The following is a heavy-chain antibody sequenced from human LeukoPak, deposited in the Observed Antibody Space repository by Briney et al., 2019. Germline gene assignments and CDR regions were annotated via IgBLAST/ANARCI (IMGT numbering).Heavy chain of an antibody. CDR3: ARGPGSRGIFDY. Sequence: GGSLRLSCSASGFSLTTYPMAWVRQAAGKGLEWVSVIGPDGGGIQYVDSVKGRFTISRDNSKNTLYLQMNSLRAEDTAVYYCARGPGSRGIFDYWGQGTLVTVSS. D-gene: IGHD3-10*01. V-gene: IGHV3-23*01. CDR1: GFSLTTYP. J-gene: IGHJ4*02. CDR2: IGPDGGGI.